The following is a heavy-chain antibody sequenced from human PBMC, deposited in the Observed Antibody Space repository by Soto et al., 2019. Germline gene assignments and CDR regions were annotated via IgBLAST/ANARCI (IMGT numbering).Heavy chain of an antibody. Sequence: EVQLVESGGGLVQPGGSLRLSCAASGFTFSRYSMNWVRQAPGKGLEWVSYISSSGTTIYYADSVKGRFTVSRDNAKNSLYLQMNSLRDEDTAVYYCARPHDYSSAVDYWGQGTLVTVSS. D-gene: IGHD4-4*01. V-gene: IGHV3-48*02. J-gene: IGHJ4*02. CDR3: ARPHDYSSAVDY. CDR2: ISSSGTTI. CDR1: GFTFSRYS.